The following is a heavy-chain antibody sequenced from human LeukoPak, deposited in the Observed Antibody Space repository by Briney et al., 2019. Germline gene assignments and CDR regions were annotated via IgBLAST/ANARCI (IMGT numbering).Heavy chain of an antibody. D-gene: IGHD3-10*01. CDR2: IYYSGST. J-gene: IGHJ4*02. CDR3: ARQALLVRGVIIDDY. V-gene: IGHV4-39*01. Sequence: PSETLSLTCTVSGGSISSSSYYWGWIRQPPGKGLEWIGSIYYSGSTYYNPSLKSRVTISVDTSKNQFSLKLSSVTAADTAVYYCARQALLVRGVIIDDYWGQGTLVTVSS. CDR1: GGSISSSSYY.